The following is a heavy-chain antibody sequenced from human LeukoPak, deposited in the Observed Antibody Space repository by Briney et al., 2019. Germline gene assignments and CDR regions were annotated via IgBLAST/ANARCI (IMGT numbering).Heavy chain of an antibody. CDR2: IHYPAST. CDR1: GDSVSAFY. V-gene: IGHV4-59*02. CDR3: ARGSSDVYWYLDV. J-gene: IGHJ2*01. D-gene: IGHD6-19*01. Sequence: PSETLSLTCTVSGDSVSAFYWSWLRQSPGTGLEWIGFIHYPASTAYNPSLKSRVTISLETSKNQLSLMLTSLTPADTAMYYCARGSSDVYWYLDVWGRGTLVTVSS.